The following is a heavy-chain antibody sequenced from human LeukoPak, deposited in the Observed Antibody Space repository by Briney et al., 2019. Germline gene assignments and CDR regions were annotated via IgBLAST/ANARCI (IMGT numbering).Heavy chain of an antibody. CDR3: ARNKNPKVTIGGTTNRYYYMDV. D-gene: IGHD1-26*01. CDR2: IYYSGST. V-gene: IGHV4-39*01. CDR1: GGSISSTSYF. Sequence: SETLSLTCTVSGGSISSTSYFWGWIRQPPGKGLEWIGSIYYSGSTYYNSSLKSRVTISVDTSKNQFSVKLSSVTAADTAVYFCARNKNPKVTIGGTTNRYYYMDVWGKGTTVTVSS. J-gene: IGHJ6*03.